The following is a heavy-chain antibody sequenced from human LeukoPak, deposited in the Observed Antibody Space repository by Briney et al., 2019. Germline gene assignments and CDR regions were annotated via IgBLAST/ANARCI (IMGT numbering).Heavy chain of an antibody. CDR1: GYTFTSYA. CDR2: ISAYNGNT. D-gene: IGHD6-19*01. V-gene: IGHV1-18*01. CDR3: ARHHSIAVADDY. Sequence: ASVKVSCKASGYTFTSYAMNWVRQAPGQGLEWMGWISAYNGNTNYAQELQGRVTMTTDTSTSTAYMELRSLRSDDTAVYYCARHHSIAVADDYWGQGTLVTVSS. J-gene: IGHJ4*02.